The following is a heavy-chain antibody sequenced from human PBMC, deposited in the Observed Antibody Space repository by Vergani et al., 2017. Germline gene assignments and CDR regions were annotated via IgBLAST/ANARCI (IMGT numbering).Heavy chain of an antibody. CDR1: GGSISSYY. CDR3: ARHENYYDSSGYYHRKQNWYFDL. D-gene: IGHD3-22*01. J-gene: IGHJ2*01. V-gene: IGHV4-4*07. Sequence: QVQLQESGPGLVKPSETLSLTCTVSGGSISSYYWSWIRQPAGKGLEWIGRIYTSGSTNYNPSLKSRGTMSVDTSKNQFSLKLSCVTDADTAVYYCARHENYYDSSGYYHRKQNWYFDLWGRGTLVTVSS. CDR2: IYTSGST.